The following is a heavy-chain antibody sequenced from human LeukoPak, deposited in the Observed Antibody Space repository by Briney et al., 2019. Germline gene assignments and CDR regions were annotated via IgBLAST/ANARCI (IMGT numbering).Heavy chain of an antibody. CDR1: GGSISSGGYY. Sequence: SQTLSLTCTVSGGSISSGGYYWSWIRQHPGKGLEWIGYIYYSGSTYYNPSLKSRVTISVDTSKNQFSLKLSSVTAADTAVYYCAREVYCSSTSCYPYYYNYMDVWGKGTTVTVSS. CDR3: AREVYCSSTSCYPYYYNYMDV. CDR2: IYYSGST. V-gene: IGHV4-31*03. D-gene: IGHD2-2*01. J-gene: IGHJ6*03.